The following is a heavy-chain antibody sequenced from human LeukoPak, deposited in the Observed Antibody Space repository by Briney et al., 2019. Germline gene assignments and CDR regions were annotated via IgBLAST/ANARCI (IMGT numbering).Heavy chain of an antibody. J-gene: IGHJ4*02. CDR3: AKDGGSYSTDY. CDR2: INPSGGST. V-gene: IGHV1-46*01. CDR1: GYTFTSYK. Sequence: ASVKDSCKASGYTFTSYKMHWVRQAPGQGLEWMGIINPSGGSTRNAQKFQGRVTMTRDTSTSTVYMELSSLRSEDTAVYYCAKDGGSYSTDYWGQGTLVTVSS. D-gene: IGHD1-26*01.